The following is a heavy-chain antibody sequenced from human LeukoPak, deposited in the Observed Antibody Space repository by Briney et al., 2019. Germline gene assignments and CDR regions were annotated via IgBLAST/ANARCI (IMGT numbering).Heavy chain of an antibody. V-gene: IGHV3-15*01. CDR2: INSKTDGGTT. CDR3: TTVGYSYGFNYYYGMDV. D-gene: IGHD5-18*01. J-gene: IGHJ6*02. CDR1: GFTFSNAW. Sequence: SGGSLRLSCAASGFTFSNAWMSWVRQAPGKGLEWVGRINSKTDGGTTDYAAPVKGRFTISRDDSKNTLYLQMNSLKTEDTAVYYCTTVGYSYGFNYYYGMDVWGQGTTVTVSS.